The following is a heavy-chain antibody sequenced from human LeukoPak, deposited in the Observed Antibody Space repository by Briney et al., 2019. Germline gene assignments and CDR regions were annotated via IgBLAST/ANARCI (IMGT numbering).Heavy chain of an antibody. V-gene: IGHV3-53*01. CDR3: AKDVLRQLRYFDWLLSGPVDY. CDR2: IYSGGST. CDR1: GFTVSSNY. J-gene: IGHJ4*02. D-gene: IGHD3-9*01. Sequence: PGGSLRLSCAASGFTVSSNYMSWVRQAPGKGLEWVSVIYSGGSTYYADSVKGRFTISRDNSKNTLYLQMNSLRAEDTAVYYCAKDVLRQLRYFDWLLSGPVDYWGQGTLVTVSS.